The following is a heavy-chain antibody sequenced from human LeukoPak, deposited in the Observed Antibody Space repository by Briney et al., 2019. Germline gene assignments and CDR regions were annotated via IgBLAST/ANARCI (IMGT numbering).Heavy chain of an antibody. V-gene: IGHV3-30-3*01. D-gene: IGHD2-2*02. CDR2: ISYDGSNK. Sequence: PGRSLRLSCAASGFTFSSYAMHWVRQAPGKGLEWVAVISYDGSNKYYADSVKGRFTISRDNSKNTLYLQMNSLRAEDTAVYYCARGLVPAAIRRGYNWFDPWGQGTLVTVSS. J-gene: IGHJ5*02. CDR3: ARGLVPAAIRRGYNWFDP. CDR1: GFTFSSYA.